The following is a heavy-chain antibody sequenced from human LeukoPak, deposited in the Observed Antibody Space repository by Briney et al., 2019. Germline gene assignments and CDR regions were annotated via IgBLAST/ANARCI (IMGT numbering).Heavy chain of an antibody. V-gene: IGHV4-59*01. CDR1: GGSISSYY. CDR3: AREGRFPFRYSSGWYFRDYMDV. J-gene: IGHJ6*03. Sequence: SETLSLTCTVSGGSISSYYWSWIRQPPGKGLEWIGYIYYSGSTNYNPSLKSRVTISVDTSKNQFSLKLSSVTAADTAVYYCAREGRFPFRYSSGWYFRDYMDVWGKGTTVTISS. D-gene: IGHD6-19*01. CDR2: IYYSGST.